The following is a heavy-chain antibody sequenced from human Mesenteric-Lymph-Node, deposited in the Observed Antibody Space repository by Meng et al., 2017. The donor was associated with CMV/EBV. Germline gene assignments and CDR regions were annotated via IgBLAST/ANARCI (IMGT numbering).Heavy chain of an antibody. D-gene: IGHD4-11*01. CDR1: GYTFTGYY. CDR2: INPNSGGT. J-gene: IGHJ6*02. Sequence: ASVKVSCKASGYTFTGYYMHWVRQAPGQGLEWMGWINPNSGGTNYAQKFQGRVTMTRDTSISTAYMELSRLRSDDTAVYYCARGRGGFTVTTYYYGMDVWGQGTTVTVSS. V-gene: IGHV1-2*02. CDR3: ARGRGGFTVTTYYYGMDV.